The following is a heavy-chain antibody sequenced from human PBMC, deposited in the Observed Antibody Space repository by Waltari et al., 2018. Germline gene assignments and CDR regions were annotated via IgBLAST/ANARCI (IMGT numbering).Heavy chain of an antibody. Sequence: QVQLQESGPGLVRPSETLSLHCAVSGDSIRDANWWSWVRQPPGKGLEWIGEVFYNGVTNYNPSLKSRVTISVDKSKRQVSLKVISVTSADTAVYYCAKNAAYNLDYWGQGTLVTVSS. CDR2: VFYNGVT. J-gene: IGHJ4*02. CDR1: GDSIRDANW. CDR3: AKNAAYNLDY. D-gene: IGHD2-15*01. V-gene: IGHV4-4*02.